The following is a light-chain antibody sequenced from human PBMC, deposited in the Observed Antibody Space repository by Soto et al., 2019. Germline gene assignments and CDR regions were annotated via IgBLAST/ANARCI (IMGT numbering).Light chain of an antibody. CDR1: SSNIGAGYD. V-gene: IGLV1-40*01. CDR2: SNN. CDR3: AAWDDSLNAFYV. J-gene: IGLJ1*01. Sequence: QSVLTQPPSVSGAPGQRVTISCTGSSSNIGAGYDVHWYQQLPGTAPKLLIYSNNQRPSGVPDRFSGSKSGTSASLAISGLQSEDEADYYCAAWDDSLNAFYVFGTGTKLTVL.